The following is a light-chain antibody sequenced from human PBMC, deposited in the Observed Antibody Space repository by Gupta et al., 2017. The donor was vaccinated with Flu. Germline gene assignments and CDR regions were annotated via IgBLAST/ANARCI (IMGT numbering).Light chain of an antibody. V-gene: IGKV1-9*01. CDR2: DAY. J-gene: IGKJ1*01. Sequence: PSFLSASVGDRVTITCRPSQGISSYLAWYQQKPGKAPKLLIFDAYTVGSGVPSRFSGGGSGTGFTLTISSRQPEDFANYYCQQLDYYPCTFGQGTKVEIK. CDR1: QGISSY. CDR3: QQLDYYPCT.